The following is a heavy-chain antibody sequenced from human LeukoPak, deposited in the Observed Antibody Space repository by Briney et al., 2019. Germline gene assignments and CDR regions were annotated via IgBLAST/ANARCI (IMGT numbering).Heavy chain of an antibody. J-gene: IGHJ6*02. CDR3: ARVRMPQTSYYYGMDV. CDR2: IIPILGIA. D-gene: IGHD1/OR15-1a*01. V-gene: IGHV1-69*04. CDR1: GGTFSSYA. Sequence: SVKVSCKASGGTFSSYAISWVRQAPGQGLEWMGRIIPILGIANYAQKFQGRVTITADKSTSTAYMELSSLRSEDTAVYYCARVRMPQTSYYYGMDVGGQGTTVTVSS.